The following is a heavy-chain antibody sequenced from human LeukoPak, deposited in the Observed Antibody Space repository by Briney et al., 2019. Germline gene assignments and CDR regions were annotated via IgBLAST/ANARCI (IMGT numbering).Heavy chain of an antibody. CDR1: GFTFSRYS. Sequence: GGSLRLSCAASGFTFSRYSMNWVRQPPGKGLEWVSSITSSSSYIYYADSVKGRFTISRDNAKNSLYLQMNSLRAEDTAVYYCAISDMAAAGIDYWGQGTLVTVSS. CDR2: ITSSSSYI. V-gene: IGHV3-21*01. CDR3: AISDMAAAGIDY. D-gene: IGHD6-13*01. J-gene: IGHJ4*02.